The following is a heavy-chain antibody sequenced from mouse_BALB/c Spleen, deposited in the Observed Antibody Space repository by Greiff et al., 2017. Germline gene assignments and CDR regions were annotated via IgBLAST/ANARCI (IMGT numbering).Heavy chain of an antibody. CDR3: ARSTMITKAMDY. V-gene: IGHV5-17*02. CDR1: GFTFSRFG. Sequence: EVKLMESGGGLVQPGGSRKLSCAASGFTFSRFGMHWVRQAPEKGLEWVAYISSGSSTIYYADTVKGRFTITRDNPKNTLFLQMTSLRSEDTAMYYCARSTMITKAMDYWGQGTSVTVSS. CDR2: ISSGSSTI. J-gene: IGHJ4*01. D-gene: IGHD2-4*01.